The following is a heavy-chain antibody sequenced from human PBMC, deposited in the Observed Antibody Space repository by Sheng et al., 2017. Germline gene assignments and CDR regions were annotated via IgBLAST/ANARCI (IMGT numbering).Heavy chain of an antibody. CDR2: IKQDGSEK. CDR1: GFTFSSYW. V-gene: IGHV3-7*01. D-gene: IGHD4-17*01. J-gene: IGHJ4*02. Sequence: EVQLVESGGGLVQPGGSLRLSCAASGFTFSSYWMSWVRQAPGKGLEWVANIKQDGSEKYYVDSVKGRFTISRDNAKNSLYLQMNSPRAEDTAVYYCARHPDSARADVYGDYEGPFDYWGQGTLVTVSS. CDR3: ARHPDSARADVYGDYEGPFDY.